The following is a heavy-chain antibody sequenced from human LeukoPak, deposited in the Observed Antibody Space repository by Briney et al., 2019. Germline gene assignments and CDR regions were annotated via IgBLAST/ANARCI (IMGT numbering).Heavy chain of an antibody. Sequence: GASVKVSCKASEGTFSSYAISWVRQAPGQGLEWMGGIIPIFGTANYAQKFQGRVTITADESTSTAYMELSSLRSEDTAVYYCARRFHSEYQRNPTYYFDYWGQGTLVTVSS. CDR2: IIPIFGTA. CDR1: EGTFSSYA. CDR3: ARRFHSEYQRNPTYYFDY. J-gene: IGHJ4*02. V-gene: IGHV1-69*13. D-gene: IGHD2-2*01.